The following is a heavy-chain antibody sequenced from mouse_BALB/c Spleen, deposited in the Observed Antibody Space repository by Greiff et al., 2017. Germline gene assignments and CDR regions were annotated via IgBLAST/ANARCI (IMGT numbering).Heavy chain of an antibody. CDR3: AEGGDDYDGRGVCAMDC. V-gene: IGHV5-15*02. CDR2: ISNLAYSI. J-gene: IGHJ4*01. D-gene: IGHD2-4*01. CDR1: GFTFSDYG. Sequence: EVKLVESGGGLVQPGGSRKLSCAASGFTFSDYGMAWVRQAPGKGPEWVALISNLAYSIYYADTVTGRFTISRENAKNTLYLEMSSLRSEDTAMYYGAEGGDDYDGRGVCAMDCWGQGTTVTVSS.